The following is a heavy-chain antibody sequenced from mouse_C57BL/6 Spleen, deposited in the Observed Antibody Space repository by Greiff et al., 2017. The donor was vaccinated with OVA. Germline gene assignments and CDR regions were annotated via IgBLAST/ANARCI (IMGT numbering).Heavy chain of an antibody. V-gene: IGHV3-1*01. CDR1: GYSITSGYD. CDR3: ARGGLTGSWFAY. Sequence: EVKLQESGPGMVKPSQSLSLTCTVTGYSITSGYDWHWIRHFPGKKLEWMGYISYSGSTNYNPSLKSRISITHDTSKNHFFLKLNSVTTEDTATYYCARGGLTGSWFAYWGQGTLVTVSA. D-gene: IGHD4-1*01. CDR2: ISYSGST. J-gene: IGHJ3*01.